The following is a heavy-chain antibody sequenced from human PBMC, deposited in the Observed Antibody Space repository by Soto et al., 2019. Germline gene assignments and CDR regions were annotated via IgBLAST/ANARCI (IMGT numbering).Heavy chain of an antibody. Sequence: SVKVSCKTSGGTFSSYAISWVRQAPGQGLEWMGGIIPIFGTANYAQKFQGRVTITADESTSTAYMELSSLRSEDTAVYYCARGNVVVPAAIHSYHFDYWGQGTLVTVSS. D-gene: IGHD2-2*01. J-gene: IGHJ4*02. V-gene: IGHV1-69*13. CDR3: ARGNVVVPAAIHSYHFDY. CDR1: GGTFSSYA. CDR2: IIPIFGTA.